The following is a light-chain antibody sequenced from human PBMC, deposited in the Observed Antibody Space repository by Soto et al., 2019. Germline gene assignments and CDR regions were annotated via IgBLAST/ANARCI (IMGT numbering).Light chain of an antibody. J-gene: IGKJ4*01. Sequence: DIPMTQSPSTLSASVGDRVTITCRASQNIDRWLAWYHQKPGKAPKLLIYKASKLQTGVPSRFSGSVSGTEFTLTISSLQPDDFATSYCQQYVSFPLTFGGGTKVEIK. V-gene: IGKV1-5*03. CDR1: QNIDRW. CDR3: QQYVSFPLT. CDR2: KAS.